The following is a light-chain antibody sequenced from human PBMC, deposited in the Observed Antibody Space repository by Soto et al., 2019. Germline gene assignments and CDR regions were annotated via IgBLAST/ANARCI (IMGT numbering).Light chain of an antibody. CDR2: YAA. Sequence: IVLTQSPATMSLFPGERATLSCSASRSSISNWAAYQQQPRQAPRHLINYAANRATGSPARFSGSGSGTNFTLTISSLEPEDFAVYYCQQRSNRHPTFGQGTRLEIK. CDR1: RSSISN. V-gene: IGKV3-11*01. J-gene: IGKJ5*01. CDR3: QQRSNRHPT.